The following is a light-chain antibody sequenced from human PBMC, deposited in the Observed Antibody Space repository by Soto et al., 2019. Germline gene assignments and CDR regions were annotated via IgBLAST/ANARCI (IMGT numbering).Light chain of an antibody. CDR1: QDITNY. CDR2: SAS. V-gene: IGKV1-33*01. Sequence: DIQMTQSPSSLSASVGDRVTITCQASQDITNYLNWYQQKPGKAPKLLIYSASNLETGVPSRFSVGGSGTDFTFTISSLQPEDAAKYYCQQNDIFPYTFGQGAKLEIK. J-gene: IGKJ2*01. CDR3: QQNDIFPYT.